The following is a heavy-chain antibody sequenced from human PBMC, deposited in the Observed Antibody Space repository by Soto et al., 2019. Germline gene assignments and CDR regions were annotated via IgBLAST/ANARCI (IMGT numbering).Heavy chain of an antibody. V-gene: IGHV3-7*01. D-gene: IGHD1-26*01. CDR1: GFTFSNYW. CDR3: ARDALVGATRPNWFDP. Sequence: QTVGSLRLSCAASGFTFSNYWMSWVSQAPGKGLEWVANIKQDGSEKYYVDSVKGRFTISRDNAKNSLYLQMNSLRAEDTAVYYCARDALVGATRPNWFDPWGQGTLVTVSS. CDR2: IKQDGSEK. J-gene: IGHJ5*02.